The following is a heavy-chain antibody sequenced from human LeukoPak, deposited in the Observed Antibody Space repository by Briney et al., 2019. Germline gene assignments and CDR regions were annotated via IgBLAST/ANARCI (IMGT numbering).Heavy chain of an antibody. CDR2: IYHSGST. Sequence: SETLSLTCAVSGGSISSSNWWSWVRQPPGKGLEWIGEIYHSGSTNYNPSLKSRVTISVDKSKNQFSLKLSSVTAADTAVYYCAREGIMITFGGGNNWFDPWGQGTLVTVSS. CDR3: AREGIMITFGGGNNWFDP. D-gene: IGHD3-16*01. CDR1: GGSISSSNW. V-gene: IGHV4-4*02. J-gene: IGHJ5*02.